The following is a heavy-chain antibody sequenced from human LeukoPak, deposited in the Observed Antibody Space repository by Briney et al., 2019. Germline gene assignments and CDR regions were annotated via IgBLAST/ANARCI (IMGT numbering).Heavy chain of an antibody. D-gene: IGHD6-13*01. Sequence: GGSLRLSCAASGFTFSGSAMHWVRQASGKGLEWVGRIRSKANSYATAYAASVKGRFTISRDDSKNTAYLQMNSLKTEDAAVYYCTRPPTQASSSWSGWGQGTLVTVSS. J-gene: IGHJ4*02. CDR3: TRPPTQASSSWSG. CDR1: GFTFSGSA. V-gene: IGHV3-73*01. CDR2: IRSKANSYAT.